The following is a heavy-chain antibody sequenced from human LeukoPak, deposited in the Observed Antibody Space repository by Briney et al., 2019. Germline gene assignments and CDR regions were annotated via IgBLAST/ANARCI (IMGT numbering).Heavy chain of an antibody. J-gene: IGHJ6*03. CDR3: ARGARGYCSSTSCYRYYYYMVV. CDR2: INHSGST. Sequence: PSETLSLTCAVYGGSFSGYYWSWIRQPPGKGLEWIGEINHSGSTSYNPSLKSRVTMSVDTSKNQFSLKLSSVTAAVTAVYYCARGARGYCSSTSCYRYYYYMVVWGKGTTVTVSS. D-gene: IGHD2-2*01. CDR1: GGSFSGYY. V-gene: IGHV4-34*01.